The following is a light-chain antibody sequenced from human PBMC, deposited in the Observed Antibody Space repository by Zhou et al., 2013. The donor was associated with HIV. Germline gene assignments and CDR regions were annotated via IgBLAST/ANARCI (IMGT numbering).Light chain of an antibody. V-gene: IGKV1-27*01. CDR2: AAS. J-gene: IGKJ4*01. CDR1: QGISNF. Sequence: DIQMTQSPSSLSASVGDRVTITCRASQGISNFLAWYQQKPGKVPKVLIYAASTLQSGVPSRFSGSGSGTDFTLTISSLQPEDVATYYCQKYNSAPPLTFGGGTKVEIK. CDR3: QKYNSAPPLT.